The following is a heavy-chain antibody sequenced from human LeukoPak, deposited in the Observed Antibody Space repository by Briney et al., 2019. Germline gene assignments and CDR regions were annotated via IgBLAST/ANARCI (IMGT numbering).Heavy chain of an antibody. Sequence: PSETLSLTCTVSGGSISSSSYYWGWIRQPPGKGLEWIGSIYYSGSTYYNPSLKSRVTISVDTSKNQFSLKLSSVTAADTAVYYCATLPRGTQPPDYFHHWGQGTLVTVSS. J-gene: IGHJ1*01. CDR1: GGSISSSSYY. D-gene: IGHD1-1*01. CDR2: IYYSGST. CDR3: ATLPRGTQPPDYFHH. V-gene: IGHV4-39*01.